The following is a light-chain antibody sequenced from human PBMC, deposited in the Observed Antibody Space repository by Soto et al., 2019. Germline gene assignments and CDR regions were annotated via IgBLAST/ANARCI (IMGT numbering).Light chain of an antibody. J-gene: IGKJ5*01. CDR3: QQSSRTPIT. CDR2: GAS. V-gene: IGKV1-39*01. CDR1: QRIDSY. Sequence: DIQMTQSPSSLSASVGDRVTISCRTSQRIDSYLNWYQQKPGEAPTLLIYGASSLQSGVPSRFGGSGSGTDFTLAINSLQPEDFATYYCQQSSRTPITFGQGTRLEI.